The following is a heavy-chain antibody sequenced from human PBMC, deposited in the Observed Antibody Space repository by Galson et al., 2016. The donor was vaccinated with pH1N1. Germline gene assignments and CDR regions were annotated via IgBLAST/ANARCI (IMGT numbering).Heavy chain of an antibody. D-gene: IGHD3-10*01. J-gene: IGHJ6*04. Sequence: SLRLSCAASGFTFGDYSLNWVRQAPGKGLEWVGFIRSNAFGGTTEYAASVKGRFTVSRDDYKNIAYLQLNSLKTEDTAVYYCSRDLPYYYESGKDRGLVDVWGKGTTVIVSS. CDR2: IRSNAFGGTT. CDR3: SRDLPYYYESGKDRGLVDV. V-gene: IGHV3-49*04. CDR1: GFTFGDYS.